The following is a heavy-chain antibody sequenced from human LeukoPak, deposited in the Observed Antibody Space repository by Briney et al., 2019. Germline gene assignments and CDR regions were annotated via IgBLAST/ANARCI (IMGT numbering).Heavy chain of an antibody. CDR3: ARGGMATILRELDY. Sequence: PSETLSLTCTVSGGSISMSSYYWGWIRQPPGKGLEWIGEINHSGSTNYNPSLKSRVTISVDTSKNQFSLKLSSVTAADTAVYYCARGGMATILRELDYWGQGTLVTVSS. D-gene: IGHD5-24*01. V-gene: IGHV4-39*07. J-gene: IGHJ4*02. CDR1: GGSISMSSYY. CDR2: INHSGST.